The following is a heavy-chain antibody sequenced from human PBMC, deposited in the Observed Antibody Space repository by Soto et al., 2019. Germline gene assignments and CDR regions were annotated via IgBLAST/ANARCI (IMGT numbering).Heavy chain of an antibody. D-gene: IGHD4-17*01. V-gene: IGHV3-30*18. CDR2: TSKDDSSK. CDR1: GFAFRNYG. J-gene: IGHJ4*02. Sequence: QVHLVESGGGVVQPGRSLRLSCAASGFAFRNYGMHWVRQAPGKGLEWVAVTSKDDSSKYYADSVTGRFTISRDNSKNTVWLQMDSLRGDDTGVYYCAKQLDDGGLEDYWGQGTLVTVSS. CDR3: AKQLDDGGLEDY.